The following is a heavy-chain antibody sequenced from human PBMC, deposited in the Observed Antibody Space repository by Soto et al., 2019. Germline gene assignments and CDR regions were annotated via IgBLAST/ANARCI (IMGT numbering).Heavy chain of an antibody. V-gene: IGHV1-69*04. CDR3: ARDSSSWYYNYYYYGMDV. Sequence: SVKVSCKASGGTFSSYTISWVRQAPRQGLEWMGRIIPILGIANYAQKFQGRVTITADKSTSTAYMELSSLRSEDTAVYYCARDSSSWYYNYYYYGMDVWGQGTTVTVSS. CDR2: IIPILGIA. D-gene: IGHD6-13*01. CDR1: GGTFSSYT. J-gene: IGHJ6*02.